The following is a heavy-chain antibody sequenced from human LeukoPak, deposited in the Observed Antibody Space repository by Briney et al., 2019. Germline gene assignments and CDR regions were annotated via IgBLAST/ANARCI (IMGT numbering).Heavy chain of an antibody. CDR3: ARDLSSGSYGP. V-gene: IGHV1-18*01. D-gene: IGHD1-26*01. Sequence: ASVKVSCQASGYTFTSYGISWVRQAPGKGLEWMGWISAYNGNTNYAQKLQGRVTMTTDTSTSTAYMELRSLRADDTAVYYCARDLSSGSYGPWGQGTLVTVSS. J-gene: IGHJ5*02. CDR2: ISAYNGNT. CDR1: GYTFTSYG.